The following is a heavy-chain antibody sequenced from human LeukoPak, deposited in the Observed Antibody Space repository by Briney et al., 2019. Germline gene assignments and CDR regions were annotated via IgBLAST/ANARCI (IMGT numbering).Heavy chain of an antibody. CDR2: ISGSGGRT. Sequence: PGGSLRLSCAASGFTVSSNYMSWVRQAPGKGLDWVSAISGSGGRTYYADSVKGRFTISRDNSKNTLYLQMNSLRAEDTAVYHCVKESSVSYGDYWGQGTLVTVSS. CDR1: GFTVSSNY. D-gene: IGHD1-26*01. V-gene: IGHV3-23*01. J-gene: IGHJ4*02. CDR3: VKESSVSYGDY.